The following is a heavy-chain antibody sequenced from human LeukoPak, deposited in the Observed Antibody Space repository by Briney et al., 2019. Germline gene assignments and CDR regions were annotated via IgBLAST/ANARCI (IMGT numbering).Heavy chain of an antibody. CDR3: AKGLEYYDFWSGYYTSIYYYGMDV. CDR2: ISGSGGST. V-gene: IGHV3-23*01. D-gene: IGHD3-3*01. J-gene: IGHJ6*02. CDR1: GFTFSSYA. Sequence: GGSLRLSCAASGFTFSSYAMSWVRQAPGKGLEWVSAISGSGGSTYYADSVKGRFTISRDNSKNTLYLQMNSLRAEDTAVYHCAKGLEYYDFWSGYYTSIYYYGMDVWGQGTTVTVSS.